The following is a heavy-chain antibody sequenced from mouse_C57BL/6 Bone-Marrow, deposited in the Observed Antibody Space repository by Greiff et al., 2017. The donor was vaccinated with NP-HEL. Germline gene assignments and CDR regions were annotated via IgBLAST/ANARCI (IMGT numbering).Heavy chain of an antibody. CDR2: ISNGGGST. CDR3: ASSSGYPLYYAMDY. D-gene: IGHD3-2*02. J-gene: IGHJ4*01. V-gene: IGHV5-12*01. CDR1: GFTFSDYY. Sequence: EVQGVESGGGLVQPGGSLKLSCAASGFTFSDYYMYWVRQTPEKRLEWVAYISNGGGSTYYPDTVKGRFTISRDNAKNTLYLQMSRLKSEDTAMYYCASSSGYPLYYAMDYWGQGTSVTVSS.